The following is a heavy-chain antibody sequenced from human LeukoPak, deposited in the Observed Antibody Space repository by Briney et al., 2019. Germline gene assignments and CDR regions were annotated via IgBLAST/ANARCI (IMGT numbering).Heavy chain of an antibody. D-gene: IGHD6-13*01. V-gene: IGHV1-8*01. J-gene: IGHJ4*02. Sequence: VASVKVSCKASGYTFTSYDTNWVRQATGQGLEWMGWMNPNSGNTGYAQKFQGRITMTRNTSISTAYMELGSLTSEDTAVYYCARIAAAGNRRLNYWGQGTLVTVSS. CDR3: ARIAAAGNRRLNY. CDR1: GYTFTSYD. CDR2: MNPNSGNT.